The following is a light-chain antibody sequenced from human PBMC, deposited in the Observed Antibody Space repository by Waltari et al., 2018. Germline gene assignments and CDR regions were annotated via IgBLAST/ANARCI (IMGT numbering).Light chain of an antibody. CDR1: QSQTKRY. J-gene: IGKJ2*01. V-gene: IGKV3-20*01. Sequence: VLTQSPDTVSLSPGETATLSCRASQSQTKRYLAWYQQKAGQAPRLLSYGASSRAAGIPYRFSGSGSGTDFTLTISRLEPEDSAVYYCQQYGSSVLYTFGQGTKLEIK. CDR3: QQYGSSVLYT. CDR2: GAS.